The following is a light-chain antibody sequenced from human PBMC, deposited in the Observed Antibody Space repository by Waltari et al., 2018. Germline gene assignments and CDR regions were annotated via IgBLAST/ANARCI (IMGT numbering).Light chain of an antibody. J-gene: IGKJ5*01. CDR3: QQYDNLPIT. CDR2: DAS. V-gene: IGKV1-33*01. Sequence: DIQMTQSPSSLSASVGDRVTITYQASQDISNYLNWYQQKPGKAPKLLIYDASNLETGVPSRLSGSGSGTDFTFTISSMQPEDIATYYCQQYDNLPITFGQGTRLEIK. CDR1: QDISNY.